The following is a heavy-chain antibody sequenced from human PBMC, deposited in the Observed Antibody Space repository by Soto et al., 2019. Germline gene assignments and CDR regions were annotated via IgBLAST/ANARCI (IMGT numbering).Heavy chain of an antibody. D-gene: IGHD5-12*01. CDR2: IYYSGST. Sequence: SETLSLTCTVSGDSISSYYWSWIRQPPGKGLEWIGYIYYSGSTNYNPSLKSRVTISVDTSKSQFSLKLSSVTAADTAVYYCARGRDGYNLNWGPGTLVTVSS. CDR1: GDSISSYY. CDR3: ARGRDGYNLN. J-gene: IGHJ4*02. V-gene: IGHV4-59*01.